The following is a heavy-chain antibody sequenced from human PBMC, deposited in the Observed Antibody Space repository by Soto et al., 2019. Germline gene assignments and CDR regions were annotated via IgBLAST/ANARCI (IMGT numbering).Heavy chain of an antibody. D-gene: IGHD3-22*01. V-gene: IGHV3-43D*04. CDR3: AKSLYYYDSSPLDH. CDR1: GFDFEDYA. J-gene: IGHJ4*02. CDR2: TNSDGTDS. Sequence: PGGSLRLSCAAAGFDFEDYAMHWVRQVPGKGLEWVSLTNSDGTDSYYMDSAKGRFTISRDNAKSTLYLQMDRLRPEDTALYFCAKSLYYYDSSPLDHWGQGTLVTVSS.